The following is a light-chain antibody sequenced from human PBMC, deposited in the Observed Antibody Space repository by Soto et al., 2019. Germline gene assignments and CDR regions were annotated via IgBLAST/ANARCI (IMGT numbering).Light chain of an antibody. CDR3: QSYDASNQV. CDR1: SGNIASNY. CDR2: EDN. V-gene: IGLV6-57*03. J-gene: IGLJ2*01. Sequence: NFMLTQPHSVSESPGKTVTISCTRSSGNIASNYVQWYQQRPGSAPTTVIYEDNQRPSGVPGRFSGSIDSSSNPAALTISGLRTEDEADYYCQSYDASNQVFGGGTKLTVL.